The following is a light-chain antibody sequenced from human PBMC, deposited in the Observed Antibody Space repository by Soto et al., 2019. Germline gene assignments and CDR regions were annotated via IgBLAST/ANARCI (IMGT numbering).Light chain of an antibody. CDR3: QQDYNLPIT. CDR1: QSDGSNF. Sequence: EVVLTQSPGSLSLSPGERATLSCKTSQSDGSNFVAWYQQKPGQAPRLLIYASVNRATGIPDRFSGSASGTDFTLTINRLEPEDFAVYYCQQDYNLPITFGQGTRLEIK. V-gene: IGKV3-20*01. CDR2: ASV. J-gene: IGKJ5*01.